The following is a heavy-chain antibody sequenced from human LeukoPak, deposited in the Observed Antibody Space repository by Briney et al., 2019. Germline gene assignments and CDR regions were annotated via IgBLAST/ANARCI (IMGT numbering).Heavy chain of an antibody. CDR2: IWYDASRV. D-gene: IGHD3-10*01. CDR3: ASHYGSGLFDY. CDR1: GFTFTSYT. Sequence: GGSLRLSCVASGFTFTSYTMHWVRQAPGKGLEWVASIWYDASRVYYADSVKGQFTISRDNSKNTLYLQMNSLRAEDTAVYYCASHYGSGLFDYGGQGTLVTVSS. J-gene: IGHJ4*02. V-gene: IGHV3-30*02.